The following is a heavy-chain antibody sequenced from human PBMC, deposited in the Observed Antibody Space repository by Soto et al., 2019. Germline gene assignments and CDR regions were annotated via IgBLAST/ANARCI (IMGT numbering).Heavy chain of an antibody. CDR1: GGTFSSYA. J-gene: IGHJ4*02. Sequence: ASVKVSCKASGGTFSSYAISWVRQAPGQGLEWMGGIIPIFGTANYAQKFQGGVTITADESTSTAYMELSSLRSEDTAVYYCARHTIYSYGYGYWGQGTLVTVSS. CDR2: IIPIFGTA. D-gene: IGHD5-18*01. CDR3: ARHTIYSYGYGY. V-gene: IGHV1-69*13.